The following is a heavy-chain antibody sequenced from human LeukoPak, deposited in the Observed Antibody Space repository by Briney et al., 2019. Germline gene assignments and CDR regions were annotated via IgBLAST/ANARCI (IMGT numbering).Heavy chain of an antibody. D-gene: IGHD1-26*01. Sequence: ASVRVSCKASGYSFTNYGISWVRQAPGQGLEWMGWISGYNGDTKSAQSVQDRVTMTIDKSTRTAYMEMKTLRSDDTATYFCAREWERNFDYWGQGTLVTVSS. CDR1: GYSFTNYG. J-gene: IGHJ4*02. CDR2: ISGYNGDT. CDR3: AREWERNFDY. V-gene: IGHV1-18*04.